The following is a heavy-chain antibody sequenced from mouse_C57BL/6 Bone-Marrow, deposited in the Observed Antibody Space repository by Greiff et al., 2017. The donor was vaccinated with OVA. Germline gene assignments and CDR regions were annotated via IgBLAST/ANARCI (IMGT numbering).Heavy chain of an antibody. Sequence: QVQLKQSGAELVKPGASVKMSCKASGYTFTSYWITWVKQRPGQGLEWIGDISPGSGSTNYNEKFKSKATLTVDTSSSTAYMQLSSLTSEDSAVYYCARTGYGPFFDYWGQGTTLTVSS. CDR2: ISPGSGST. V-gene: IGHV1-55*01. D-gene: IGHD3-1*01. CDR3: ARTGYGPFFDY. J-gene: IGHJ2*01. CDR1: GYTFTSYW.